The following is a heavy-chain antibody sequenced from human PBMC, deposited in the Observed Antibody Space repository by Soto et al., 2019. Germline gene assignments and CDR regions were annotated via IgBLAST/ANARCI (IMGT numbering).Heavy chain of an antibody. Sequence: QLQLQESGPGLVKPSETLSLTCTVSAGSISRSNYYWGWIRQPPGKGLEWIGSMYSSGNTYYNPSLTSRVTISVDTSKNQCSLKLTAVTAAGTAVYYCARQPYDSSGYYYGAWGQGTLVTVSS. CDR2: MYSSGNT. CDR1: AGSISRSNYY. D-gene: IGHD3-22*01. CDR3: ARQPYDSSGYYYGA. J-gene: IGHJ5*02. V-gene: IGHV4-39*01.